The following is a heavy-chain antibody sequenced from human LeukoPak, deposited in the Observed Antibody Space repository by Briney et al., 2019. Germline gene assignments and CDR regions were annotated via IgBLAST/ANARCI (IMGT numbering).Heavy chain of an antibody. CDR2: FDSEDGES. D-gene: IGHD2/OR15-2a*01. J-gene: IGHJ4*02. CDR1: GYILTKSS. V-gene: IGHV1-24*01. CDR3: ARGIIGGHDFDY. Sequence: ASVKVSCMVSGYILTKSSVHWVRQAPGKGLEWMGSFDSEDGESIYAQQFQGRVTMAEDTSTDTAYMELSSLRSDDTAVYYCARGIIGGHDFDYWGQGTLVTVSS.